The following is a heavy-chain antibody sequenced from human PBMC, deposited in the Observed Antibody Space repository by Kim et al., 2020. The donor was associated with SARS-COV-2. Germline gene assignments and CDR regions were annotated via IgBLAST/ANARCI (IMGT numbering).Heavy chain of an antibody. V-gene: IGHV1-69*04. CDR3: ARGGSLAVAGSISFDY. J-gene: IGHJ4*02. Sequence: KYPGRVTITADKSTSTAYMELSSLRSEDTAVYYCARGGSLAVAGSISFDYWGQGTLVTVSS. D-gene: IGHD6-19*01.